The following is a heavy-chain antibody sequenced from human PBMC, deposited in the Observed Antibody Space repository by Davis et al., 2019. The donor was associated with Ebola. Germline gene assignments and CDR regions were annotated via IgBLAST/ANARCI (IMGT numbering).Heavy chain of an antibody. CDR1: GGSISSHY. CDR2: IYHSGST. Sequence: PSETLSLTCTVSGGSISSHYWTWIRQPPGKGLEWIGYIYHSGSTNYNPSLKSRVSISVDTSKTQFSLKLSSVTAADTAVYYCARQCDGQYTTSWFVSEHWFDPWGQGTLVTVSS. V-gene: IGHV4-59*11. D-gene: IGHD6-13*01. J-gene: IGHJ5*02. CDR3: ARQCDGQYTTSWFVSEHWFDP.